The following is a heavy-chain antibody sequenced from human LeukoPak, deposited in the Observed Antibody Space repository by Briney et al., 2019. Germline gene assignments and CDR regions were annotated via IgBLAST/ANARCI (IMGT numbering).Heavy chain of an antibody. Sequence: GGSLRLSCAASGFTFSGYAMHWVRQAPGKGLEYVSAISSNGGSTYYANSVKGRFTISRDNSKNTLYLQMGSLRAEDMAVYYCARDRPHYDYVWGSYRPGYYFDYWGQGTLVTVSS. J-gene: IGHJ4*02. D-gene: IGHD3-16*02. CDR1: GFTFSGYA. V-gene: IGHV3-64*01. CDR3: ARDRPHYDYVWGSYRPGYYFDY. CDR2: ISSNGGST.